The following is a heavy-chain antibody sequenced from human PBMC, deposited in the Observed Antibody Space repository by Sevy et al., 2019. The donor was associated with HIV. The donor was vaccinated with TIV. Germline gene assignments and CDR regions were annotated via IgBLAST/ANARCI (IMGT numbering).Heavy chain of an antibody. CDR2: ISGSGGST. D-gene: IGHD6-6*01. Sequence: GGSLRLSCAASGFTFSSYAMSWVRQAPGKGLEWVSAISGSGGSTYYAHSVKGRFSISRDNSKNRLYLQMNSLRAEDTAVYYCAKDLYSSSSFQFDYWGQGTLVTVSS. V-gene: IGHV3-23*01. J-gene: IGHJ4*02. CDR3: AKDLYSSSSFQFDY. CDR1: GFTFSSYA.